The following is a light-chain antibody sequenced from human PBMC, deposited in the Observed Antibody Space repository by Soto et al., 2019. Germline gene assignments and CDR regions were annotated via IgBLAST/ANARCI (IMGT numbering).Light chain of an antibody. V-gene: IGKV3-15*01. Sequence: EIVLTQSPGTLSLSPGARDPLSCRASQSVSSNLAWYQQNPGQAPRLLIYGASTRATGIPARFSGSGSGTEFTLTISSLQSEDFAVYYCQQYNNWPPEFGQGTKVDI. CDR3: QQYNNWPPE. J-gene: IGKJ1*01. CDR1: QSVSSN. CDR2: GAS.